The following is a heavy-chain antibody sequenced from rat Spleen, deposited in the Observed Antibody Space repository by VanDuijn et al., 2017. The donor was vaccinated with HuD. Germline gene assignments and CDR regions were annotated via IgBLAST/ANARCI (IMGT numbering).Heavy chain of an antibody. CDR1: GFSLTSYY. CDR2: IRSGGSP. J-gene: IGHJ4*01. V-gene: IGHV2-65*01. CDR3: ARETIAAISGVMDA. D-gene: IGHD1-2*01. Sequence: QVQLKETGPGLVQPTQTLSITCTVSGFSLTSYYMQWVRQTPGKGLEWMGFIRSGGSPEYNSEFKSRLSISRDTSKNQVFLKMNSLKTEDTGVYYCARETIAAISGVMDAWGQGASVTVSS.